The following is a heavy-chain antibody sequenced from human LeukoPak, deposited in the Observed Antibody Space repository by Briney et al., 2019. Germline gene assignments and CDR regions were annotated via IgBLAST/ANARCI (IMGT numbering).Heavy chain of an antibody. CDR1: GFTFSSYA. J-gene: IGHJ3*02. Sequence: TGGSLRLSCAASGFTFSSYAMSWVREAPGKGLEWVSAMSGSGGRTYYADSVRGRFTISRDNSKNTMYRQMNRLRAEDTAVYYCAKYRITMIVVGGAFDIWGQGTMVTVSS. CDR3: AKYRITMIVVGGAFDI. CDR2: MSGSGGRT. D-gene: IGHD3-22*01. V-gene: IGHV3-23*01.